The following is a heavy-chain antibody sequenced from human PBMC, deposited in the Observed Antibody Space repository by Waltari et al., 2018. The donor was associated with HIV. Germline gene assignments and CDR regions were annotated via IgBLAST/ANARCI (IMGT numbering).Heavy chain of an antibody. V-gene: IGHV3-49*05. CDR3: TRDPGGICSGGSCSKKTGYYYYGMDV. CDR1: GFTFGDYA. D-gene: IGHD2-15*01. CDR2: IRSKAYGGTT. J-gene: IGHJ6*02. Sequence: GESGGGLVKPGRSLRLSCTASGFTFGDYAMSWFRQAPGKGLEWVGFIRSKAYGGTTEYAASVKGRFTISRDDSKSIAYLQMNSLKTEDTAVYYCTRDPGGICSGGSCSKKTGYYYYGMDVWGQGTTVTVSS.